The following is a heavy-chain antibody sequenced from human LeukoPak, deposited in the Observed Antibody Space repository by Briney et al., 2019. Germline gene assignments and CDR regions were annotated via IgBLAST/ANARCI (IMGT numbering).Heavy chain of an antibody. J-gene: IGHJ4*02. Sequence: GGSLRLSCAASGFTVSSIHMVWVRQAPGKGLEWVSVTYTGGNSYYADSVKGRFIISRDISKNTLYLQMNSLRDEDTAVYYCARVGPASYHYDKEGSDYWGQGTLVTVSS. V-gene: IGHV3-53*01. D-gene: IGHD3-22*01. CDR2: TYTGGNS. CDR1: GFTVSSIH. CDR3: ARVGPASYHYDKEGSDY.